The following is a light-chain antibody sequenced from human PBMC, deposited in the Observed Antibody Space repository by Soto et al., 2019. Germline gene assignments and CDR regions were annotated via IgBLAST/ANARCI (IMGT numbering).Light chain of an antibody. CDR1: SSDVGGYSY. V-gene: IGLV2-8*01. CDR3: SSYAGSSNV. Sequence: QSALTQPPSASGSPGQSVAISCTGTSSDVGGYSYVSWYQQHPGKAPKLMIYEVNKRPSGVPDRFSGSKSGNTASLTVSGLQAEVEADYYCSSYAGSSNVFGTGTKLTVL. CDR2: EVN. J-gene: IGLJ1*01.